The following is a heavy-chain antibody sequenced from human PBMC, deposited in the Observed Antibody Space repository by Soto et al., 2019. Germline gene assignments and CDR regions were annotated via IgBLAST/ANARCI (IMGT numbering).Heavy chain of an antibody. D-gene: IGHD6-6*01. CDR1: GGSISSSSYY. CDR2: IYYSGST. CDR3: ARRGWESGSSSSDYFDY. J-gene: IGHJ4*02. Sequence: SETLSLTCTVSGGSISSSSYYWGWIRQPPGKGLEWIGSIYYSGSTYYNPSLKSRVTISVDTSKNQFSLKLSSVTAADTAVYYCARRGWESGSSSSDYFDYWGQGTLVTVSS. V-gene: IGHV4-39*01.